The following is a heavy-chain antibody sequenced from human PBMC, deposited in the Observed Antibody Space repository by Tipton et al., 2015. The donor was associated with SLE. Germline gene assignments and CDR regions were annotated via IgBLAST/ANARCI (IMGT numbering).Heavy chain of an antibody. CDR2: IYYSGTT. Sequence: TLSLTCSVSGGSISHFYWSWIRQPPGKGLEWIAYIYYSGTTNYNPSLKSRVSISVDTSRNQFSLKLTSVTAADTAVYYCASPTVVATGGFDSWGHGTLVIVSS. CDR1: GGSISHFY. J-gene: IGHJ4*01. D-gene: IGHD1-26*01. V-gene: IGHV4-59*12. CDR3: ASPTVVATGGFDS.